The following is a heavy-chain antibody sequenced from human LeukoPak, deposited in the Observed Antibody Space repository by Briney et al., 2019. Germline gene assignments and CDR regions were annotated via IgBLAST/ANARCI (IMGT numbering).Heavy chain of an antibody. CDR1: RFSFSSDA. CDR3: VKNQKLSIYGSGIDY. V-gene: IGHV3-23*01. D-gene: IGHD3-10*01. Sequence: PGGSLRVSYALSRFSFSSDAMSWVRQAPRKGLEWVSGISGSSGSTHYADSVKGVFTISRDKSRNTLYLQMNGLRAEDTAVYYCVKNQKLSIYGSGIDYWGQGTLVTVSS. J-gene: IGHJ4*02. CDR2: ISGSSGST.